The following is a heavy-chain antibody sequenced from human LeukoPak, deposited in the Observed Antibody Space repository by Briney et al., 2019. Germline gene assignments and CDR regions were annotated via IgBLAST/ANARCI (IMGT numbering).Heavy chain of an antibody. CDR3: ARDYRRAWYSH. Sequence: ASVKVSCKASGYTFTGYYMHWVRQAPGQGLEWIGQINPNSGATNYAQKFQGRVTMSRDTSTSTAYMELSSLRSDDTAIYYCARDYRRAWYSHWGQGTLVTVSS. J-gene: IGHJ4*02. D-gene: IGHD6-19*01. CDR1: GYTFTGYY. CDR2: INPNSGAT. V-gene: IGHV1-2*06.